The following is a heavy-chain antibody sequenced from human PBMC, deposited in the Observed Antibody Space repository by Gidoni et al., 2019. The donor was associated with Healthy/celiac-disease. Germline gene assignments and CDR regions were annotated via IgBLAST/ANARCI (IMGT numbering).Heavy chain of an antibody. J-gene: IGHJ6*02. D-gene: IGHD2-15*01. V-gene: IGHV3-73*01. CDR2: IRSKANSYAT. CDR3: TRRSCSGGSCYNDPYYYYGMDV. Sequence: EVQLVASGGGLVQPGGSLKLSCAASGFTFSGSAMHWVRQASGKGLEWVGRIRSKANSYATAYAASVKGRFTIYRDDSKNTAYLQMNSLKTEDTAVYYCTRRSCSGGSCYNDPYYYYGMDVWGQGTTVTVSS. CDR1: GFTFSGSA.